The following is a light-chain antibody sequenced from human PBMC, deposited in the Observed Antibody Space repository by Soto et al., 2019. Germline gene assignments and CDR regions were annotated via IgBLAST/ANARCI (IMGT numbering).Light chain of an antibody. J-gene: IGKJ5*01. CDR2: GAS. CDR3: QQYGSSPT. CDR1: QRFSSYY. V-gene: IGKV3-20*01. Sequence: DIVLTQSPRTLSLSPGERATLSCRSSQRFSSYYLAWYQHKPGQVPRVLRYGASDRATGIPDRFSGSGSGTDFTLTISRLEPEDFAEYYCQQYGSSPTFGEGTRLEIK.